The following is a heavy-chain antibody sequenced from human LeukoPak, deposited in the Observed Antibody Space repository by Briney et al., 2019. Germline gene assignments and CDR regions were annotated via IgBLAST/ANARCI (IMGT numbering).Heavy chain of an antibody. J-gene: IGHJ4*02. CDR3: ARDWFHAIDY. CDR1: GFTFDDYA. V-gene: IGHV3-9*01. Sequence: SGGSLRLSCAASGFTFDDYAMHWVRQAPGKGLEWVSGISWNSGSIGYADSVKGRFTISRDNAKNSLYLQMNSLRAEDTAVYYCARDWFHAIDYWGQGTLVTVPS. CDR2: ISWNSGSI. D-gene: IGHD2/OR15-2a*01.